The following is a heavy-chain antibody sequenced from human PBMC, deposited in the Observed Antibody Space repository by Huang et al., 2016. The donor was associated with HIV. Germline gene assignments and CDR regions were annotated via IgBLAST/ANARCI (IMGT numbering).Heavy chain of an antibody. CDR2: IYPGDSDT. CDR1: GYSFTSYW. D-gene: IGHD3-9*01. V-gene: IGHV5-51*01. J-gene: IGHJ4*02. CDR3: ARQEHYDILTGYYSPAY. Sequence: EVQLVQSGAEVKKPGESLKISCKGSGYSFTSYWIGWVRQMPGKGLEWMGLIYPGDSDTRYSPSFQGQVTISADKSISTAYLQWSSLKASDTAMYYCARQEHYDILTGYYSPAYWGQGTLVTVSS.